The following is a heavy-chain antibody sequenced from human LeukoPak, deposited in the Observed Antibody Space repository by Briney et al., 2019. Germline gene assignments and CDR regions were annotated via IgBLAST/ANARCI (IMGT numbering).Heavy chain of an antibody. J-gene: IGHJ4*02. CDR1: GFTFNTYS. V-gene: IGHV3-48*02. CDR2: IIGDSGTI. D-gene: IGHD6-19*01. CDR3: ATSGWYTIDY. Sequence: GGSLRLSCAASGFTFNTYSMNWVRQAPGKGLEWVSYIIGDSGTIYYADSVKGRFTISRDNAKNSLYLQMNSLRDEDAAMYYCATSGWYTIDYWGQGTLVTVSS.